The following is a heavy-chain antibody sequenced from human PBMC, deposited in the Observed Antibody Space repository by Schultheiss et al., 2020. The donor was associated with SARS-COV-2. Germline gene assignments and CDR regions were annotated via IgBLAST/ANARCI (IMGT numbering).Heavy chain of an antibody. Sequence: GGSLRLSCAASGFTFSSYGMHWVRQAPGKGLEWVAVIWYDGSNKYYADSVRGRFTVSRDNGKNLLYLQMNSLRDDDTAVYYCASHLRSNWFDYWGQGTLVTVSS. D-gene: IGHD6-13*01. J-gene: IGHJ4*02. V-gene: IGHV3-33*08. CDR2: IWYDGSNK. CDR3: ASHLRSNWFDY. CDR1: GFTFSSYG.